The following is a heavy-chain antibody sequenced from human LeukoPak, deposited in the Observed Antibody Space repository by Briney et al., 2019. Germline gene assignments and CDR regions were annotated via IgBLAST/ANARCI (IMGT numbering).Heavy chain of an antibody. V-gene: IGHV3-23*01. D-gene: IGHD3-9*01. CDR3: AKWGDYDVLTGYYVSDF. CDR2: ISGRSDNT. J-gene: IGHJ4*02. Sequence: GGSLRLSCAASGFIFSNYAMYWVRQAPGKGLEWVSAISGRSDNTYYADPVKGRFTLSRDSSKNTLYLQMNSLRADDTAVYYCAKWGDYDVLTGYYVSDFWGQGTLVTVSS. CDR1: GFIFSNYA.